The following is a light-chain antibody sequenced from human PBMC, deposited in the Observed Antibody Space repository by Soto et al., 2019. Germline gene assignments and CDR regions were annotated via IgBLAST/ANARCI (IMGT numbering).Light chain of an antibody. V-gene: IGKV3-15*01. CDR2: GAS. CDR3: QQYSSGPPLA. CDR1: RTVSVN. Sequence: EVVMTQSPATLSVSPGDTATLACRASRTVSVNVAWYQQKPGQAPRLLIFGASTRATGIPARFSGGGSGTEFTLTVSSLQSEDLAVYYCQQYSSGPPLAFGGGTKVEI. J-gene: IGKJ4*01.